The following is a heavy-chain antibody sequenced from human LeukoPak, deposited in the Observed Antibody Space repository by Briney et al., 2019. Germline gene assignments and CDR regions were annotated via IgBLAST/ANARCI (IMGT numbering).Heavy chain of an antibody. CDR3: ARARIDYYGSGSYFSGDHYNWFDP. CDR2: IKQDGSEK. Sequence: VGSLRLSCAASGFTFSSYWMSWVRQATGKGLEWVANIKQDGSEKYYVDSVKGRFTISRDNAKNSLYLQMNSLRAEDTAVYYCARARIDYYGSGSYFSGDHYNWFDPWGQGTLVTVSS. D-gene: IGHD3-10*01. J-gene: IGHJ5*02. V-gene: IGHV3-7*01. CDR1: GFTFSSYW.